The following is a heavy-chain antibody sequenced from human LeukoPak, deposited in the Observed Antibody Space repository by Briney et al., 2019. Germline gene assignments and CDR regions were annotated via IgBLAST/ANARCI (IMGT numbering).Heavy chain of an antibody. CDR1: GFTFSGSA. V-gene: IGHV3-73*01. D-gene: IGHD1-7*01. CDR2: IRSKANSYAT. Sequence: PGGSLGLSCAASGFTFSGSAMHWVRQASGKGLEWVGRIRSKANSYATAYAASVKGRFTISRDDSKNTAYLQMNSLKAEDTAVYYCAKSSAGITWFDPWGQGTLVIVSS. J-gene: IGHJ5*02. CDR3: AKSSAGITWFDP.